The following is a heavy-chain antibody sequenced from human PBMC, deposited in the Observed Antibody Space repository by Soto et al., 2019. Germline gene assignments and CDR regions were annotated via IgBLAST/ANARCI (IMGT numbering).Heavy chain of an antibody. J-gene: IGHJ4*02. CDR3: AHRRPYSNSPEYFFDY. CDR2: IYWDDDK. V-gene: IGHV2-5*02. Sequence: QITLKESGPTLVKPTQTLTLTCTFSGFSLSTSGVDVGWIRQPPGKALEWLALIYWDDDKRYSPSLKSRRTITKATSKNQVVLTMTNMDPLDTATYYCAHRRPYSNSPEYFFDYWGQGTLVTVSS. D-gene: IGHD6-6*01. CDR1: GFSLSTSGVD.